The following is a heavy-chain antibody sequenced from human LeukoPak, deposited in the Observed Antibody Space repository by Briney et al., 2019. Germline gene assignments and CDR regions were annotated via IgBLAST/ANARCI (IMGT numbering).Heavy chain of an antibody. CDR3: ARGRATYDFWSGYLFDY. Sequence: PSETLSLTCTVSNDSIKDYYWNWIRQPPGKGLEWIGFVSNSGSTNYNPSLKSRVTISIDTSKRQFSLKLSSVTAADTAVYYCARGRATYDFWSGYLFDYWGQGTLVTVSS. CDR2: VSNSGST. D-gene: IGHD3-3*01. CDR1: NDSIKDYY. J-gene: IGHJ4*02. V-gene: IGHV4-59*01.